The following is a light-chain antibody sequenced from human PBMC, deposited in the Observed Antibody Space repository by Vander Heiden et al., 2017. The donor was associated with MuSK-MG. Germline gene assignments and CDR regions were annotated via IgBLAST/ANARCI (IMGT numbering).Light chain of an antibody. CDR1: QSISSY. V-gene: IGKV1-39*01. CDR3: QQSYSTPST. J-gene: IGKJ1*01. Sequence: DIQMTQPPSSLSASVGDRVTITCRASQSISSYLNWYQQKPGKAPKLLIYAASSLQSGVPSRFSGSGSGTDFTLTISSLQPEDFATYYCQQSYSTPSTFGQGTKVEIK. CDR2: AAS.